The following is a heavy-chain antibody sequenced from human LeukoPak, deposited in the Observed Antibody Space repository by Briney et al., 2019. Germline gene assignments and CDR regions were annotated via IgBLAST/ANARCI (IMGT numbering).Heavy chain of an antibody. CDR1: GGSISSYY. CDR3: ARDVNHNWFDP. Sequence: SETLSLTCTVSGGSISSYYWSWIRQPPGKGLEWIGYIYYSGSTNYNPSLKSRVTISVDTFKNQFSLKLSSVTAADTAVYYCARDVNHNWFDPWGQGTLVTVSS. CDR2: IYYSGST. J-gene: IGHJ5*02. V-gene: IGHV4-59*01.